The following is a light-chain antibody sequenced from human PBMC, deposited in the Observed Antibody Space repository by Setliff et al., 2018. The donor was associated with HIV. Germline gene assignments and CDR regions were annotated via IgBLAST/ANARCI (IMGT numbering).Light chain of an antibody. Sequence: QSVLTQPPSVSGSPGQSVTISCTGTSSDVGSSNRVSWYQQPPGTAPRLMIYEVSSWPSGVPDRFSGSKSGNTASLTISGLQAEDEADYYCSSYAGADAFDVFGTGTKVTGL. CDR1: SSDVGSSNR. V-gene: IGLV2-18*02. J-gene: IGLJ1*01. CDR3: SSYAGADAFDV. CDR2: EVS.